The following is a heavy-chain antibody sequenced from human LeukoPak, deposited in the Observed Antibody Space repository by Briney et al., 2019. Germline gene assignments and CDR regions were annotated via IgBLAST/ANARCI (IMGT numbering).Heavy chain of an antibody. CDR3: ARDPNYCTNGVCHPFFDY. J-gene: IGHJ4*02. D-gene: IGHD2-8*01. CDR2: IKPDSGSS. CDR1: GYTFTAYY. V-gene: IGHV1-2*02. Sequence: ASVKVSCKASGYTFTAYYIHWLRQAPGQGPEWMGWIKPDSGSSHYAQKFQGRVTMTRDTSISTAYMELSRLRSDDTAVYYCARDPNYCTNGVCHPFFDYWGQGTLVTVSS.